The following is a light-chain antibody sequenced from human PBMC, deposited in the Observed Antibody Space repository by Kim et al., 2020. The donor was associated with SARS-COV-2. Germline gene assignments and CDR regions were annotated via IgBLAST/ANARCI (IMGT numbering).Light chain of an antibody. J-gene: IGLJ3*02. CDR3: QAWDSSPAV. CDR2: QHT. Sequence: SYELTQPPSVSVSPGQTASITCSGAKLGDKYAYWYQQKPGQSPVLVIYQHTKRPSGISQRFSGSSSGNTATLTISPAQTVDEADYYCQAWDSSPAVFGGG. CDR1: KLGDKY. V-gene: IGLV3-1*01.